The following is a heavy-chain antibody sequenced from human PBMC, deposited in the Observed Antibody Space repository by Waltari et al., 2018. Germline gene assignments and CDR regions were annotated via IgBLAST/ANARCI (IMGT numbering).Heavy chain of an antibody. J-gene: IGHJ5*02. CDR1: GGSISSSSYY. CDR3: ARLLDGTEFDP. Sequence: LQLQESGPGLVKPSETLSLTCTVSGGSISSSSYYWGWIRQPPGKGLEWIGRIYYSGSTYYNPSLKSRVTISVDTSKNQFSLKLSSVTAADTAVYYCARLLDGTEFDPWGQGTLVTVSS. D-gene: IGHD1-7*01. V-gene: IGHV4-39*01. CDR2: IYYSGST.